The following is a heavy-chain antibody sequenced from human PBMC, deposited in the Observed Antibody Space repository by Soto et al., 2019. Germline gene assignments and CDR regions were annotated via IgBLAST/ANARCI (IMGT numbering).Heavy chain of an antibody. CDR3: AREVDTATSSPYYFDY. Sequence: HPGGSLRLSCAASGFTFSSYGMHWVRQAPGKGLEWVAVIWYDGSNKYYADSVKGRFTISRDNSKNTLYLQMNSLRAEDTAVYYCAREVDTATSSPYYFDYWGQGTLVTVSS. CDR1: GFTFSSYG. D-gene: IGHD5-18*01. V-gene: IGHV3-33*01. CDR2: IWYDGSNK. J-gene: IGHJ4*02.